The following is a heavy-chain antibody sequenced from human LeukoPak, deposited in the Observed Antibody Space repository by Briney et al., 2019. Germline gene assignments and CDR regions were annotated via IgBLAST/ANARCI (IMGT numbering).Heavy chain of an antibody. CDR1: GLTFSDYA. Sequence: GGALRLSCAASGLTFSDYAMHWVRQAPGKELKYVSAISYYGNGKHYADAVKGRFTISRDNFKTTLYLQMDSLGAEDTAGYCCASFKPPLSPWVAVAGTYSDYWGQGTLVSVSS. J-gene: IGHJ4*02. CDR3: ASFKPPLSPWVAVAGTYSDY. D-gene: IGHD6-19*01. V-gene: IGHV3-64*02. CDR2: ISYYGNGK.